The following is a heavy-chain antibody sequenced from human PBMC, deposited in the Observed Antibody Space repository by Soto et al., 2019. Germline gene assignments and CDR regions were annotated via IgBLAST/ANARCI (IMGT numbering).Heavy chain of an antibody. D-gene: IGHD6-13*01. Sequence: QVTLVQSGAEVKKPGSSVKVSCKASGGTFSRYTISWVRQAPGQGLEWMGRIIPILGIANYEQKFQGRVPITADKSTSTAYMELSSPRSEDTAVYYCARAGYSSSCYPLNWFDPWGQGTLVTVSS. CDR3: ARAGYSSSCYPLNWFDP. CDR1: GGTFSRYT. J-gene: IGHJ5*02. CDR2: IIPILGIA. V-gene: IGHV1-69*02.